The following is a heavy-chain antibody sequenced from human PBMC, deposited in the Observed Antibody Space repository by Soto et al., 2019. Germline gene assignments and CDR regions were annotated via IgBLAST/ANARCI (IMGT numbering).Heavy chain of an antibody. Sequence: ASVKVSCKASGYTFTSYDITWVRQTPGQGLEWMGWISAYNGNTNYAQKFQGRVTMTTDTSTSTAYMELRSLRSDDTAIYYCARLHYYYDSSGYVEVHAFHIWGQGTVVTVSS. CDR2: ISAYNGNT. D-gene: IGHD3-22*01. CDR3: ARLHYYYDSSGYVEVHAFHI. V-gene: IGHV1-18*01. J-gene: IGHJ3*02. CDR1: GYTFTSYD.